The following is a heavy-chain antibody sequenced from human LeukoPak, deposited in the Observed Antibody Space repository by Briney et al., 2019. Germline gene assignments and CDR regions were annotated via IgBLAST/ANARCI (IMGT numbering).Heavy chain of an antibody. J-gene: IGHJ5*02. D-gene: IGHD1-1*01. CDR2: FYYSGTT. CDR1: GGSISSGAYY. V-gene: IGHV4-39*01. Sequence: PSETLSLTCTVSGGSISSGAYYWAWIRQPPGEAMEWIGSFYYSGTTYYNRSLKGRVTISADTSKNHFFLELSSVTAADTAVYYCGRHVQAPSFDPWGQGTLVTVSS. CDR3: GRHVQAPSFDP.